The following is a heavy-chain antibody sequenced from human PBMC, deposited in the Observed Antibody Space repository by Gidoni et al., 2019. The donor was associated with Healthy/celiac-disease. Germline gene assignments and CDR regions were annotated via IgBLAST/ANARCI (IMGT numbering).Heavy chain of an antibody. J-gene: IGHJ6*02. D-gene: IGHD6-13*01. Sequence: QVQLQESGPGLGKPSETRPLTCTVPGGSISSYYWSWIRQPPGKGLEWIGYIYYSGSTNYNPSLKSRVTISVDTSKNQFSLKLSSVTAADTAVYYCARIAAAGTFDYYYGMDVWGQGTTVTVSS. CDR1: GGSISSYY. V-gene: IGHV4-59*01. CDR2: IYYSGST. CDR3: ARIAAAGTFDYYYGMDV.